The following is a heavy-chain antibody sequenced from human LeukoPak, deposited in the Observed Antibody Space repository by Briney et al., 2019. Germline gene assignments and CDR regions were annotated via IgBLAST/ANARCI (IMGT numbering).Heavy chain of an antibody. V-gene: IGHV4-39*01. CDR3: ARHRRDHDFWSGSNPTHYYYYMDV. J-gene: IGHJ6*03. CDR2: IYYSGHT. CDR1: GGSISSSSYY. D-gene: IGHD3-3*01. Sequence: PSETLSLTCTVSGGSISSSSYYWGWIRQPPGNGLEWIGTIYYSGHTYYNPSLKSRVTISVDTSKNQFSLKLSSVTAADTAVYYCARHRRDHDFWSGSNPTHYYYYMDVWGKGTTVTASS.